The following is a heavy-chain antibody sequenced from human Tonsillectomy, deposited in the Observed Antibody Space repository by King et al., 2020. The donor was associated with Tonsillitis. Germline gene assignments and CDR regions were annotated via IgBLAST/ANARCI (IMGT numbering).Heavy chain of an antibody. CDR3: ARTGDSTGLDY. CDR2: IFQSGSN. Sequence: QLQESGSGLVKPSQTLSLTCAVSGGSISSGDYSWSWIRQPPGKGLEWIGYIFQSGSNYYNPSLQSRVTISVDRSKNQFSLKVTSLTAADTAVDYCARTGDSTGLDYWGQGVLVTVSS. V-gene: IGHV4-30-2*01. CDR1: GGSISSGDYS. D-gene: IGHD2-2*01. J-gene: IGHJ4*02.